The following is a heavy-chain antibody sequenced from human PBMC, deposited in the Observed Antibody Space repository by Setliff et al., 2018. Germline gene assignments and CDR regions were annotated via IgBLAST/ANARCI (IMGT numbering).Heavy chain of an antibody. CDR3: ARSMGDYGDYIEDAFDI. V-gene: IGHV4-31*03. CDR2: IYSSGNT. Sequence: PSETLSLTCTVSGGSISSGTYYWNWVRQHPGKGLEWIENIYSSGNTHYNPSLKSRVTISVDTSKNQLSLKLSSVTAADTAVYYCARSMGDYGDYIEDAFDIWGQGAMVTVSS. J-gene: IGHJ3*02. CDR1: GGSISSGTYY. D-gene: IGHD4-17*01.